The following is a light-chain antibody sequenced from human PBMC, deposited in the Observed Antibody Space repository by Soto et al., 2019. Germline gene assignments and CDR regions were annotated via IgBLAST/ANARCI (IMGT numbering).Light chain of an antibody. CDR1: QGIGRW. CDR3: QQYSTAGT. V-gene: IGKV1-5*01. Sequence: DMQLTKSAYSVSAAVGGSITITCRASQGIGRWLAWYQQQPGKAPKLLIYDASTLQSGVPSRFSGSGSGTEFTLTINSLQPDDSATYYCQQYSTAGTVGEGTKVDIK. J-gene: IGKJ1*01. CDR2: DAS.